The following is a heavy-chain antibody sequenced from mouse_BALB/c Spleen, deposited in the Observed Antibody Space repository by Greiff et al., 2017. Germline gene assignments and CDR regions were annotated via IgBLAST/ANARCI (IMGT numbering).Heavy chain of an antibody. D-gene: IGHD4-1*01. Sequence: VQLQESGAELVRPGTSVKVSCKASGYAFTNYLIEWVKQRPGQGLEWIGVINPGSGGTNYNEKFKGKATLTADKSSSTAYMQLSSLTSDDSAVYFCARDWGYYFDYWGQGTTLTVSS. CDR2: INPGSGGT. CDR1: GYAFTNYL. CDR3: ARDWGYYFDY. V-gene: IGHV1-54*01. J-gene: IGHJ2*01.